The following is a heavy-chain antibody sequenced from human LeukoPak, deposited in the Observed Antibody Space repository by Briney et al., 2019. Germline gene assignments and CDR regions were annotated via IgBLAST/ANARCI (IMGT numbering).Heavy chain of an antibody. CDR1: GGPFSGHY. CDR2: INHSGSA. D-gene: IGHD3-22*01. J-gene: IGHJ4*02. Sequence: PSETLSLTCAVYGGPFSGHYWRWIRQPPGKGLEWIGEINHSGSANYSPSLKSRVTLSVDTSKNQFSLKLSSVTAADTAVYYCARLGGTMIVVDYWGQGTLVTVSS. CDR3: ARLGGTMIVVDY. V-gene: IGHV4-34*01.